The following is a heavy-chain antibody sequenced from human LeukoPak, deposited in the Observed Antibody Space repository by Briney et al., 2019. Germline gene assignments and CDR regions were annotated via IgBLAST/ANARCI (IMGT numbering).Heavy chain of an antibody. CDR1: GGSFSGYY. CDR2: INHSGST. CDR3: ARGPPVAGPFDY. Sequence: SETLSLTCAVYGGSFSGYYWSWIRQPPGKGLEWIGEINHSGSTNYNPSLKSRVTISVDTSKNQFSLKLSSVTAADTAVYYCARGPPVAGPFDYWGQGTLVTVSS. D-gene: IGHD6-19*01. V-gene: IGHV4-34*01. J-gene: IGHJ4*02.